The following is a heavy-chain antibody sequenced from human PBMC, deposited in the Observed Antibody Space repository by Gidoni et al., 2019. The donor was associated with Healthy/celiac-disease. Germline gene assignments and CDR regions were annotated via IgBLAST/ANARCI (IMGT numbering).Heavy chain of an antibody. J-gene: IGHJ6*02. CDR1: GYTFTSYA. V-gene: IGHV1-3*01. Sequence: QVQLVQSGAEVKKPGASVKVSCKASGYTFTSYAMHWVRQAPGQRLEWMGWINAGNRNTKYSQKFQGRVTITRDTSASTAYMELSSLRSEDTAVYYCARVSSYCSGGSCYYYYYGMDVWGQGTTVTVSS. CDR2: INAGNRNT. D-gene: IGHD2-15*01. CDR3: ARVSSYCSGGSCYYYYYGMDV.